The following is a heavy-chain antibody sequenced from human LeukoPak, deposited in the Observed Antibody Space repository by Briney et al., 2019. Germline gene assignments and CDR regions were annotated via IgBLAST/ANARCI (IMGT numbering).Heavy chain of an antibody. V-gene: IGHV4-59*01. D-gene: IGHD1-26*01. J-gene: IGHJ5*02. CDR1: GGSITSYY. CDR2: IDYRGST. Sequence: PSETLSLTCTVSGGSITSYYWSWMRQPPGKGLEWIGNIDYRGSTNYNPSLKSRVTISVDTSKNQFSLKLHSVTAADTAVYYCAREIVGASGWFDPWGQGTLVTVSS. CDR3: AREIVGASGWFDP.